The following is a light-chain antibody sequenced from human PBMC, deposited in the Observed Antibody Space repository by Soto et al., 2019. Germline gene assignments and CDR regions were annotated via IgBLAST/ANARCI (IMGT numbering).Light chain of an antibody. V-gene: IGKV3-11*01. CDR3: QQRANWPLTT. Sequence: EIVLTQSPATLSLSPGERATLSCRASQSVSNFLAWYQQKPGQAPRLLIYDASNRATGIPARFSGSGSGTDSTLTTRGLEPEDFAIYYCQQRANWPLTTFGHGTRLEIK. CDR2: DAS. J-gene: IGKJ5*01. CDR1: QSVSNF.